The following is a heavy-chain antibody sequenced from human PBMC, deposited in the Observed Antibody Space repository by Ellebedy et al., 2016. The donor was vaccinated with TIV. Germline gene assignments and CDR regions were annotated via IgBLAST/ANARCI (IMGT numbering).Heavy chain of an antibody. CDR3: ATSGYSDTWLFRGMDV. J-gene: IGHJ6*02. Sequence: GESLKISCAASGFTVSSNYMSWVRQAPGKGLEWVSVIYSGGSTYYADSVKGRFTISRDNAKNSLFLQMNSLKPEDTAVYYCATSGYSDTWLFRGMDVWGRGTTVTVSS. V-gene: IGHV3-53*01. CDR2: IYSGGST. D-gene: IGHD2-21*01. CDR1: GFTVSSNY.